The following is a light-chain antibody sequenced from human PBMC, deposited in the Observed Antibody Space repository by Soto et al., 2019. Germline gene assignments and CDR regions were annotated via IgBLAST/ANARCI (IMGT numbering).Light chain of an antibody. V-gene: IGKV1-39*01. CDR2: AAS. Sequence: DIQMTQSPSSLSASVGARVTITCRASQSISSYLNWYQQKPGKAPKLLIYAASSLQSGVPSRFSGSGSGTDFTLTISSLQPEDFATDYCQQSYSTPLTCGGGTKVEIK. CDR1: QSISSY. CDR3: QQSYSTPLT. J-gene: IGKJ4*01.